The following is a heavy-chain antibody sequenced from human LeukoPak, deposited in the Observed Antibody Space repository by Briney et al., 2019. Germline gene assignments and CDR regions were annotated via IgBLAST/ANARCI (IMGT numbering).Heavy chain of an antibody. CDR3: ARGHYVLLWFGEFSMFDY. Sequence: SETLSLTCAVYGGSFSGYYGSWIRQPPGKGLEWIGEINHSGSTNYNPSLKSRVTISVDTSKNQFSLKLSSVTAADTAVYYCARGHYVLLWFGEFSMFDYWGQGTLVTVSS. D-gene: IGHD3-10*01. CDR2: INHSGST. J-gene: IGHJ4*02. CDR1: GGSFSGYY. V-gene: IGHV4-34*01.